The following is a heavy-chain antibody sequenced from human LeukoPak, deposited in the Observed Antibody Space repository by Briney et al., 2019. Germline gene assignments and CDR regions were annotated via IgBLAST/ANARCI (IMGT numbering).Heavy chain of an antibody. V-gene: IGHV4-59*11. D-gene: IGHD3-16*01. CDR3: ASGLGDQYYFDY. CDR2: IYYSGST. Sequence: SETLSLTCTVSGDSMRSPYWSWIRQPPGKGLEWIGYIYYSGSTNYNPSLKSRVTISVDTSKNQFSLKLSSVTAADTAVYYCASGLGDQYYFDYWGQGTLVTVSS. J-gene: IGHJ4*02. CDR1: GDSMRSPY.